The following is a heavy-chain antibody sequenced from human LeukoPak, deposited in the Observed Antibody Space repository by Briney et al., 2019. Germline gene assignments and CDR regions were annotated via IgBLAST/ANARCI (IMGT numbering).Heavy chain of an antibody. CDR3: ARVCTKLLWFGELYNWFDP. J-gene: IGHJ5*02. CDR2: IYTSGST. D-gene: IGHD3-10*01. CDR1: GGSISSYY. Sequence: SETLSLTCTVSGGSISSYYWSWIRQPAGKGLEWIGRIYTSGSTNYNPSLKSRVTISVDTSKNQFSLKLSSATAADTAVYYCARVCTKLLWFGELYNWFDPWGQGTLVTVSS. V-gene: IGHV4-4*07.